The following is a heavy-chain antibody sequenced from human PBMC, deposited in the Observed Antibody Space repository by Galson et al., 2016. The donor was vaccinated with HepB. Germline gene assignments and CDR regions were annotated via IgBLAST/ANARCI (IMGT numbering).Heavy chain of an antibody. J-gene: IGHJ3*02. V-gene: IGHV1-3*01. Sequence: SVKVSCKASGYSFTNYAIHWVRQAPGHGLEWMGWINPGNGNIKCSQKFQDRVTIHRDTSATTAYMELRSLRSEDTSVYYCARDGSLDIVVAGGAPDAFDIWGQGTMVTVSS. CDR1: GYSFTNYA. CDR3: ARDGSLDIVVAGGAPDAFDI. D-gene: IGHD2-15*01. CDR2: INPGNGNI.